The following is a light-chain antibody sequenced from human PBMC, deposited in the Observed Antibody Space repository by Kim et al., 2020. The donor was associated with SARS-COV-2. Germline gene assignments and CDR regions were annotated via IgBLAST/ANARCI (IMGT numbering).Light chain of an antibody. Sequence: QSALTQPASVSGSPGQSITISCTGTSSDVGGYNYVSWYQQHPGKAPKLMIYDVSNRPSGVSNRFSGSKSGNTASLTISGLQAEDEADYYCCSYTSSSTSVFGGGTQLTVL. CDR2: DVS. CDR3: CSYTSSSTSV. J-gene: IGLJ2*01. CDR1: SSDVGGYNY. V-gene: IGLV2-14*03.